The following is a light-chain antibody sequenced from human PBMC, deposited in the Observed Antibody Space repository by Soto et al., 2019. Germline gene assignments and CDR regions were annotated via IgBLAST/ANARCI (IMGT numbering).Light chain of an antibody. V-gene: IGLV1-47*01. CDR3: AAWDDSLNVVT. CDR2: RTD. CDR1: SSNIGSNS. J-gene: IGLJ2*01. Sequence: QSVLTQPPSASGTPGQRVPISCSGSSSNIGSNSVYWYQQLPGAAPKLLIFRTDQRPSGVPDRFSGSKSATSASLAISGLRSEDEADYYCAAWDDSLNVVTFGGGTQLTVL.